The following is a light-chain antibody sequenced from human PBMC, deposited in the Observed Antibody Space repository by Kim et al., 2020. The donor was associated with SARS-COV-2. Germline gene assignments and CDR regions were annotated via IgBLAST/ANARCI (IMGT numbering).Light chain of an antibody. CDR1: QDIKKY. V-gene: IGKV1-33*01. CDR3: QQYDNLPYT. Sequence: SASVGDRVTITCQASQDIKKYLSWYQQKPGKAPELLISQTSILETGVPSRFSGTGSGTEFSFTISNLQPGDIATYYCQQYDNLPYTFGQGTKLEI. J-gene: IGKJ2*01. CDR2: QTS.